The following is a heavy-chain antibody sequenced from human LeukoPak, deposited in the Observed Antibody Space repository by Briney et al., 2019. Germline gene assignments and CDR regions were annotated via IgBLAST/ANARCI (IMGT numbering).Heavy chain of an antibody. CDR2: IYKDGRT. CDR3: ASSARGYFDY. J-gene: IGHJ4*02. V-gene: IGHV3-53*05. Sequence: GGSLRLSCAASGFIVSSNYMTWVRQAPGKGLEWVSVIYKDGRTFYADSVKGRFTISRGNSKNTLYLQMNSLRAEDTAVYYCASSARGYFDYWGQGTLVTVSS. D-gene: IGHD3-10*01. CDR1: GFIVSSNY.